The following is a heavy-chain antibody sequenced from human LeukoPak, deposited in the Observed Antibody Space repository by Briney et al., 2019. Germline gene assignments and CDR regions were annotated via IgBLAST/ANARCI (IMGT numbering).Heavy chain of an antibody. CDR3: ARAEKKSRFGELYSYYYDMDV. Sequence: PGGSLRLSCAASGFTFNHYYMSWLRQAPGKGLEWVSYISSGGDTIYYGDSVKGRFTISRDNAKNSLYLQMNGLRADDAAVYYCARAEKKSRFGELYSYYYDMDVWGQGTTVTVSS. CDR1: GFTFNHYY. V-gene: IGHV3-11*01. J-gene: IGHJ6*02. D-gene: IGHD3-10*01. CDR2: ISSGGDTI.